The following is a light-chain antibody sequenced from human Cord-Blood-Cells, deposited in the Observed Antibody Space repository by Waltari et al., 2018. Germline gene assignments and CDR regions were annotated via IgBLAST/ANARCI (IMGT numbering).Light chain of an antibody. CDR3: QQRSNWPPIT. V-gene: IGKV3-11*01. CDR2: DAS. Sequence: EIVLTQSPATLSLSPGERATLSCRASQSVSSYLAWYQQKPGQAPRLLIYDASNRATGIPARFSGSGSGTDFTLTNSSLEPEDCAVYYCQQRSNWPPITFGQGTRLEIK. J-gene: IGKJ5*01. CDR1: QSVSSY.